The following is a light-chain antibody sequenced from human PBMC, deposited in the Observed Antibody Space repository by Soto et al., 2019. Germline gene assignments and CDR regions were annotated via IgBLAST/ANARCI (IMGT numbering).Light chain of an antibody. V-gene: IGLV2-14*01. Sequence: QSALTQPASVSGSPGQSITISCTGTSSDVAGSSYVSWYQQHPGKVPKLMIYEVSNRPSGVSNRFSGSKSGNTASLTISGLQAEDEADYYCSSYTSSSTPYVFGTGTKLTVL. CDR2: EVS. CDR3: SSYTSSSTPYV. J-gene: IGLJ1*01. CDR1: SSDVAGSSY.